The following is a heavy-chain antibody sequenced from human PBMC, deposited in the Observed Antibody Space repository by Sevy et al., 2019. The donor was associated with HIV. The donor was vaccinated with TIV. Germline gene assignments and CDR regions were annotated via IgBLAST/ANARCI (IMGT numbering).Heavy chain of an antibody. Sequence: PRLSCVASGFTFSNNWMTWVRQAPGKGLQWVANIKQDGSEKYFVDSVKGRFTISRDNAKNSLYLQMSSLRVEDTAVYYCARGIFGSGSRLGLGYWGQGTLVTVSS. D-gene: IGHD3-10*01. V-gene: IGHV3-7*01. CDR1: GFTFSNNW. CDR3: ARGIFGSGSRLGLGY. CDR2: IKQDGSEK. J-gene: IGHJ4*02.